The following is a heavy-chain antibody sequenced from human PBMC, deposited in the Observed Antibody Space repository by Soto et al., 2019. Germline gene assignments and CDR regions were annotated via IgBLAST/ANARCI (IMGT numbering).Heavy chain of an antibody. CDR2: IYYSGST. Sequence: SETLSLTCTVSGGSISSGGYYWSWIRQHPGKGLEWIGYIYYSGSTYYNPSLKSRVTISVDTSKNQFSLKLSSVTAADTAVYYCARGGPDYYGSERVDYFDYWGQGTLVTVSS. CDR1: GGSISSGGYY. CDR3: ARGGPDYYGSERVDYFDY. D-gene: IGHD3-10*01. V-gene: IGHV4-31*03. J-gene: IGHJ4*02.